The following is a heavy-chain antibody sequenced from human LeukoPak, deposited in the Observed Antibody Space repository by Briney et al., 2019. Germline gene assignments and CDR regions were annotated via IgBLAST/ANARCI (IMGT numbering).Heavy chain of an antibody. D-gene: IGHD2-21*01. CDR1: GSIFSNYG. CDR2: IKPKTDGETT. CDR3: ITPLPYSAQ. J-gene: IGHJ4*02. Sequence: GGSLRLSCAASGSIFSNYGMNWVRQAPGKGLEWVGRIKPKTDGETTEYAAPVKDRFSISRDDSKSMMYLQMNSLKTEDTAVYYCITPLPYSAQGGQGTLVTVSS. V-gene: IGHV3-15*07.